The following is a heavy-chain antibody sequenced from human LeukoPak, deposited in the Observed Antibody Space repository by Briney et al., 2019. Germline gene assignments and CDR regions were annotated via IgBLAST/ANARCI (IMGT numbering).Heavy chain of an antibody. V-gene: IGHV1-69*13. CDR3: AVVGSGSYTMVYYYYGMDV. CDR1: GYTFTSYG. Sequence: TSVKVSCKASGYTFTSYGISWVRQAPGQGLEWMGGIIPIFGTANYAQKFQGRVAITADESTSTAYMELSSLRSEDTAVYYCAVVGSGSYTMVYYYYGMDVWGQGTTVTVSS. J-gene: IGHJ6*02. CDR2: IIPIFGTA. D-gene: IGHD3-10*01.